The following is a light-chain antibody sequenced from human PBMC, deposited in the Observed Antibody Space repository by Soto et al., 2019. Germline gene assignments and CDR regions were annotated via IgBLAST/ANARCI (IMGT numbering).Light chain of an antibody. CDR2: EVS. CDR1: SSDVGGYNY. J-gene: IGLJ1*01. V-gene: IGLV2-14*01. Sequence: QSVLTQPASVSGSPGQSITISCTGTSSDVGGYNYVSWSQQHPGKAPKLMIYEVSNRPSGVSNRFSGSKSGNTASLTISGLQAEDEADYYCSSYTTTNTDVFGIGTKVTVL. CDR3: SSYTTTNTDV.